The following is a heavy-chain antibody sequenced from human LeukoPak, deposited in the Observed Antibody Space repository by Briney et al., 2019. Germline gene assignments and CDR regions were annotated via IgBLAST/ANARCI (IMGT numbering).Heavy chain of an antibody. Sequence: PGGSLRLSCAASGFTFSDYYMTWIRQAPGEGLEWVSGINWNGGSTGYADSVKGRFTISRDNAKNSLYLQMNSLRAEDTAVYYCARGRGYCSSTSCYYYYYYMDVWGKGTTVTVSS. J-gene: IGHJ6*03. CDR1: GFTFSDYY. CDR3: ARGRGYCSSTSCYYYYYYMDV. V-gene: IGHV3-20*04. D-gene: IGHD2-2*01. CDR2: INWNGGST.